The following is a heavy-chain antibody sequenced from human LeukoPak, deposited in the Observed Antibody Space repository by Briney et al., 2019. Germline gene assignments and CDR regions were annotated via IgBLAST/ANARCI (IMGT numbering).Heavy chain of an antibody. CDR1: CSSSSSYYS. CDR3: ARIDSSSWPFDF. D-gene: IGHD6-13*01. V-gene: IGHV4-38-2*02. CDR2: VFRSGSA. Sequence: SSPRLLSATASCSSSSSYYSGCCMRQPTMYRQKFIGSVFRSGSAYYNPSLKSRVTISVDTSKNQFSLKLSSVTAADAAVYYCARIDSSSWPFDFWGQGTQVSVSS. J-gene: IGHJ4*02.